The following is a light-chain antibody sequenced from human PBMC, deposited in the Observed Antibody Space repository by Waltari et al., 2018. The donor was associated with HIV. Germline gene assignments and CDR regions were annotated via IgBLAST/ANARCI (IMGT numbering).Light chain of an antibody. CDR1: QGIGSS. CDR2: DAS. Sequence: DIQMTQSPSSVSASVRDRVTITCRASQGIGSSLAWYQQKPGKVPKVLIYDASTLQSGVPSRFSGSGSGTEFTLSISSLQPEDVAVYYCQNYKSGPLTFGGGTKVEIK. J-gene: IGKJ4*01. CDR3: QNYKSGPLT. V-gene: IGKV1-27*01.